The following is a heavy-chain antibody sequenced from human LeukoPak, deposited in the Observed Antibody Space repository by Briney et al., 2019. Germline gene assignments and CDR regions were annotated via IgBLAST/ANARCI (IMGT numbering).Heavy chain of an antibody. J-gene: IGHJ4*02. Sequence: GGSLRLSCAASGFTVSSNYMSWVRQAPGKGLEWVSVIYSGGDTYYADSVKGRFTISRDSSKNTLYLQMNSLRAEDTAVYYCAKLGTRRELRSYFDYWGQGIPVTISS. CDR3: AKLGTRRELRSYFDY. CDR2: IYSGGDT. V-gene: IGHV3-66*02. D-gene: IGHD1-1*01. CDR1: GFTVSSNY.